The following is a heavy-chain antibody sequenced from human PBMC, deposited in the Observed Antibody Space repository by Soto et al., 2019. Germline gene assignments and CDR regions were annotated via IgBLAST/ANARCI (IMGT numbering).Heavy chain of an antibody. CDR2: IYYRGST. V-gene: IGHV4-31*03. CDR3: ARGRPTGDITIFGVVTQYNWFDP. Sequence: QVQLQESGPGLVKPSQTLSLTCTVSGGSISSGGYYWSWIRQHPGKGLEWIWYIYYRGSTYYNPSLKSRVTISVDTSKNQCSLKLSSVTAADTDVYYCARGRPTGDITIFGVVTQYNWFDPWGQGTLVTVSS. D-gene: IGHD3-3*01. J-gene: IGHJ5*02. CDR1: GGSISSGGYY.